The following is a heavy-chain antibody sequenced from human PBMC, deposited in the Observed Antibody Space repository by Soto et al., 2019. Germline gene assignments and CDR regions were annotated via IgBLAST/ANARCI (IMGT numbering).Heavy chain of an antibody. CDR1: GYTFTSYG. CDR2: ISAYNGNT. CDR3: GREGSVVVAGGGWFDP. V-gene: IGHV1-18*01. Sequence: QVQLVQSGAEVKKPGASVKVSCKASGYTFTSYGISWVRQAPGQGLEWMGWISAYNGNTKYAQKLHGRVSMTTETSTSPDYMELRSLRSYDTSVYYCGREGSVVVAGGGWFDPWGQGTLVIVAS. D-gene: IGHD6-19*01. J-gene: IGHJ5*02.